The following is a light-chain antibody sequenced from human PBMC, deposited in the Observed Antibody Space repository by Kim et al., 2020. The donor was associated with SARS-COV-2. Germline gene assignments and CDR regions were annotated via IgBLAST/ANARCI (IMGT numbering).Light chain of an antibody. J-gene: IGKJ1*01. CDR1: QSISSW. CDR3: QQYNSYS. V-gene: IGKV1-5*03. Sequence: DIQMTQSSSTLSASVADRVTITCRASQSISSWLAWYQQKPGKAPKLLIYKASSLESGVPSRFSGSGSGTEFTLTISSLQHDDFANYYCQQYNSYSFGQGTKVDIK. CDR2: KAS.